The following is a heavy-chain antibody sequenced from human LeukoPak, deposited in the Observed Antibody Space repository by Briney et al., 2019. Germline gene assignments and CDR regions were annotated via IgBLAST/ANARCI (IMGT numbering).Heavy chain of an antibody. Sequence: SGTLSLTCAVSGGSISSGNWWSWFRKPPGKGLEWIGETYHSGSTNYNPSLKSRVTISVDKSKNQFSLKLSSVTAADTAVYYCASWGYCSSTSCYSAGYYFDYWGQGTLVTVSS. CDR2: TYHSGST. CDR3: ASWGYCSSTSCYSAGYYFDY. CDR1: GGSISSGNW. J-gene: IGHJ4*02. V-gene: IGHV4-4*02. D-gene: IGHD2-2*02.